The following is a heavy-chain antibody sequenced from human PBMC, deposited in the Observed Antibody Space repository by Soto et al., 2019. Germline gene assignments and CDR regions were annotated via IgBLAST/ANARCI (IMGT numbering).Heavy chain of an antibody. CDR1: GFTFSSYA. J-gene: IGHJ6*02. D-gene: IGHD1-26*01. CDR2: ISYDGSNK. V-gene: IGHV3-30-3*01. Sequence: LRLSCAASGFTFSSYAMHWVRQAPGKRLEWVAVISYDGSNKYYADSVKGRFTISRDNSKNTLYLQMNSLRAEDTAVYYCARATPGGATPFYYGMDVWGQGTTVTVSS. CDR3: ARATPGGATPFYYGMDV.